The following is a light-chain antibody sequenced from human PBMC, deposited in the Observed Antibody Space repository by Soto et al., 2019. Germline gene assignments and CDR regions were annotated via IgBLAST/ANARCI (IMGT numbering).Light chain of an antibody. CDR3: AAWDDSLNAL. Sequence: QSVLTQPPSASGTPGQRVTISCSGSSSNIGSNTVNWYQQLPGTAPKLLIYSNNQRPSGVPDRFSGSKSGTSASLDISGLQSEDEADYYCAAWDDSLNALFGTGTKLTVL. CDR1: SSNIGSNT. J-gene: IGLJ1*01. CDR2: SNN. V-gene: IGLV1-44*01.